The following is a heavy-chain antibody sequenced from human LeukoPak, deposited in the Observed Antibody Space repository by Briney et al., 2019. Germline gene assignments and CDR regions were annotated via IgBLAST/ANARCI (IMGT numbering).Heavy chain of an antibody. CDR3: ARAVAGTPIDY. D-gene: IGHD6-19*01. Sequence: GGSLRLSCAASGFTFSNYEMNWVRQAPGKGLEWVSYISNSGTTMYYTDSVKGRFTISRDNAQNSLYLQMNSLRAEDTAVYYCARAVAGTPIDYWGQGTLVTVSP. CDR2: ISNSGTTM. J-gene: IGHJ4*02. V-gene: IGHV3-48*03. CDR1: GFTFSNYE.